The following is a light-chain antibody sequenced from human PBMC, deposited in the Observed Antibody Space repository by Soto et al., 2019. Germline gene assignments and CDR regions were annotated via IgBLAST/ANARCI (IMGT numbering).Light chain of an antibody. CDR2: GAS. V-gene: IGKV3-15*01. CDR3: QQYNNWPPWT. Sequence: EIVMTQSPATLSVSPGERATLSCRASQSVSSNLAWYQQKPGQAPRLLIYGASTRATGIPARFSGSGAGTEFPLTLRSLQSADFAVYFGQQYNNWPPWTFGQGTKVDIK. CDR1: QSVSSN. J-gene: IGKJ1*01.